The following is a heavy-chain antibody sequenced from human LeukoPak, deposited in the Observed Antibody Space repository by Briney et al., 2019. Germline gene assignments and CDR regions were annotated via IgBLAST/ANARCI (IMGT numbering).Heavy chain of an antibody. D-gene: IGHD3-3*01. J-gene: IGHJ6*03. Sequence: WASVKVSCKASGYTFTSYGISWVRQAPGQGLEWMGWISAYNGNTNYAQKLQGRVTMTTDTSTSTAYMELRSLRSDDTAVYYCARPNYDFWSGYYPAHYYYYYMDVWGKGTTVTVSS. CDR2: ISAYNGNT. CDR1: GYTFTSYG. CDR3: ARPNYDFWSGYYPAHYYYYYMDV. V-gene: IGHV1-18*01.